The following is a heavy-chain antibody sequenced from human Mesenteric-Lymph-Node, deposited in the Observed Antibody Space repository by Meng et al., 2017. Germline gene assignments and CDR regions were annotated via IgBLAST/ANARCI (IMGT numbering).Heavy chain of an antibody. CDR3: ARDGDYGY. CDR2: IKDDGSET. J-gene: IGHJ4*02. V-gene: IGHV3-7*01. D-gene: IGHD4-17*01. Sequence: GESLKISCAASGFAFSGHWMTWLRQGPGKGLEWVANIKDDGSETYYVDSVKGRFTLSRDNAKNSMYMEMNSLRAEDTAIYYCARDGDYGYWGQGTLVTVSS. CDR1: GFAFSGHW.